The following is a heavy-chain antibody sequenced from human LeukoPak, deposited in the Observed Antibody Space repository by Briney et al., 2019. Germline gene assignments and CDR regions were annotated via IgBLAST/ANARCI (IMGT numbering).Heavy chain of an antibody. V-gene: IGHV4-39*01. Sequence: SETLSLTCTVSGGSISSSGFYWGWIRQPPGKGLERIGSFYYSGSTYYNPSLKSRVTISVDTSNNQFSLKLSSVTAADTAVYYCVRSLLAFDYWGQGTLITVSS. CDR1: GGSISSSGFY. D-gene: IGHD2-8*02. CDR3: VRSLLAFDY. CDR2: FYYSGST. J-gene: IGHJ4*02.